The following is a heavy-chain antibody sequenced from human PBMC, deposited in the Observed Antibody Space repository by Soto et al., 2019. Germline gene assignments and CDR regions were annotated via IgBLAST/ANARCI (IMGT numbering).Heavy chain of an antibody. J-gene: IGHJ4*02. Sequence: GGSLRLSCAASGFTFTRYSMSWVRQAPGKGLEWVSSISSTTNYIYYADSMKGRFTVSRDNAKNSVYLEMNSLSAENTAVYYCARESEDLTSNFDYWGQGTLVTVSS. CDR1: GFTFTRYS. V-gene: IGHV3-21*01. CDR3: ARESEDLTSNFDY. CDR2: ISSTTNYI.